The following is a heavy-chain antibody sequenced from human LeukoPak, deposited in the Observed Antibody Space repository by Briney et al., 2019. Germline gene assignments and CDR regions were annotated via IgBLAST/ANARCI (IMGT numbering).Heavy chain of an antibody. J-gene: IGHJ6*02. Sequence: SETLSLTWTVSGGSISSYYWSWIRQPPEKGLEWIGYIYYSGSTNYNPSLKSRVTMSVDTSKKQFSLKLSSVIAADTAVYYCARGSHGYYYGMDVWGQGTTVTVSS. CDR2: IYYSGST. CDR3: ARGSHGYYYGMDV. D-gene: IGHD1-26*01. V-gene: IGHV4-59*01. CDR1: GGSISSYY.